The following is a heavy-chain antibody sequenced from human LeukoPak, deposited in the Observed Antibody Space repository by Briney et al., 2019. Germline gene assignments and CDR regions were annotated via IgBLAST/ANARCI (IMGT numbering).Heavy chain of an antibody. Sequence: GGSLRLSCAASGFTFSSYWMSWVRQAPGKGLEWVANIKQDGSEKYYVDSVKGRFTISRDNAKNSLYLQVNGLRAEDTAVYYCARDGDETDDAFDIWGQGTMVTVSS. CDR2: IKQDGSEK. J-gene: IGHJ3*02. CDR3: ARDGDETDDAFDI. V-gene: IGHV3-7*01. CDR1: GFTFSSYW.